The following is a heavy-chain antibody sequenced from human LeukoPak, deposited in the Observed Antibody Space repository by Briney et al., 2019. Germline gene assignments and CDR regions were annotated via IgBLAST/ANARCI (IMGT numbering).Heavy chain of an antibody. J-gene: IGHJ4*02. Sequence: GGSLRLSCAASGFTFSTYAMSWVRHAPGEGLEWVSAISGSGGSTYYADSVKGRFTVSRDNSKNTLYLQMNSLRAEDTAVYYCAKDLTVMVRGVIPSFDYWGQGTLVTVSS. CDR3: AKDLTVMVRGVIPSFDY. D-gene: IGHD3-10*01. CDR1: GFTFSTYA. CDR2: ISGSGGST. V-gene: IGHV3-23*01.